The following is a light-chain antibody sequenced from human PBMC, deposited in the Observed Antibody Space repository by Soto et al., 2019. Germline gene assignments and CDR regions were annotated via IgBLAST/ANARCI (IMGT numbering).Light chain of an antibody. CDR1: SSDVGGYNY. CDR3: GSSTSNFTFV. V-gene: IGLV2-14*01. CDR2: EVS. J-gene: IGLJ1*01. Sequence: QSVLTQPASVSGSPRQSITISCTGTSSDVGGYNYVSWFQQHPGKAPKLLIYEVSNRPFGVSNRFSGSKSGNTASLTISGLQAEDEADYYCGSSTSNFTFVFGTATKLTVL.